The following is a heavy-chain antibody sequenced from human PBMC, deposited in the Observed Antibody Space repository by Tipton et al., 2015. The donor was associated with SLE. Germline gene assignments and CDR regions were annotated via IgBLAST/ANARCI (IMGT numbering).Heavy chain of an antibody. CDR3: AKLLCSGGRFCYYGMDV. D-gene: IGHD1-26*01. CDR2: IMPYNGGT. Sequence: QVQLVQSGAEVKKPGASVKVSRKASGYTFTGYYIHWVRQAPGQGLEWLGRIMPYNGGTDYAQRFQGRVTMTRDTSTSTAYMEVSRLRSDDTAIYYCAKLLCSGGRFCYYGMDVWGQGTSVTVSS. J-gene: IGHJ6*02. V-gene: IGHV1-2*06. CDR1: GYTFTGYY.